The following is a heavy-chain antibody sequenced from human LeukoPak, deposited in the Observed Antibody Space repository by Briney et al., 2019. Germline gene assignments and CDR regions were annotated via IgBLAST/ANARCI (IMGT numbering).Heavy chain of an antibody. CDR3: ARVTDWELPEYYFDY. CDR1: GYTFTSYG. J-gene: IGHJ4*02. V-gene: IGHV1-18*01. Sequence: GASVKVSCKASGYTFTSYGISWARQAPGQGLEWMGWISAYNGNTNYAQKLQGRVTMTTDTSTSTAYMELRSLRSDDTAVYYCARVTDWELPEYYFDYWGQGTLVTVSS. CDR2: ISAYNGNT. D-gene: IGHD1-26*01.